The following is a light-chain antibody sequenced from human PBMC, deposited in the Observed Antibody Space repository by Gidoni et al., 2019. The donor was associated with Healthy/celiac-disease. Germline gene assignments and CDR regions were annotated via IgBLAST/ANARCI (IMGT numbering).Light chain of an antibody. J-gene: IGKJ3*01. CDR2: GAS. V-gene: IGKV3-20*01. Sequence: IVLTQSPGTLSLSPGESATLSCRASQSVSSSYLAWYQQKPGQAPRLLIYGASSGSGTDFTLTISRLEPEDFAVYYCQQYGSSLFTFGPGTKVDIK. CDR3: QQYGSSLFT. CDR1: QSVSSSY.